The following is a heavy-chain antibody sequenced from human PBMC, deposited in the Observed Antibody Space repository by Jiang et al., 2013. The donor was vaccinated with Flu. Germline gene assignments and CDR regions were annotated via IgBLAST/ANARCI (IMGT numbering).Heavy chain of an antibody. D-gene: IGHD6-13*01. CDR3: AHRPPYEQLVMSDWFDP. Sequence: KPTQTLTLTCTFSGFSLSTSGVGVGWIRQPPGKALEWLALIYWDDDKRYSPSLKSRLTITKDTSKNQVVLTMTNMDPVDTATYYCAHRPPYEQLVMSDWFDPWGQGTLVTVSS. CDR2: IYWDDDK. J-gene: IGHJ5*02. CDR1: GFSLSTSGVG. V-gene: IGHV2-5*02.